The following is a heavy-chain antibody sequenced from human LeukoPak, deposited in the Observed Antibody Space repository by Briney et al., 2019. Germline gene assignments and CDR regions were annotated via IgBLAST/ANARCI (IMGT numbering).Heavy chain of an antibody. V-gene: IGHV4-59*01. CDR3: ARGYDIDV. J-gene: IGHJ6*02. CDR1: GGSISNSY. Sequence: PSETLSLTCTVSGGSISNSYWSWIRQPPGKALEWIGYIYYTGTTKYNPSLKSRATISLDTSKNQLSLKLTSVTAADTALFFCARGYDIDVWGQGTTVTVSS. CDR2: IYYTGTT.